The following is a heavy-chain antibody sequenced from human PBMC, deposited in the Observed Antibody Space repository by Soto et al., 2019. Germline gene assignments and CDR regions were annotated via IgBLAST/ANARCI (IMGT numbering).Heavy chain of an antibody. CDR1: GASISSGDDY. CDR2: THYSGSV. Sequence: QVQLQESGPGLVKPSQTLSLTCTVSGASISSGDDYWSWIRQPPGKGLEWIGYTHYSGSVNYNPSLKSRVIISADASRSHVALILKSVTAADTAVYYCGRHGNYDIGWFDPWGQGILVTVSS. CDR3: GRHGNYDIGWFDP. V-gene: IGHV4-30-4*01. J-gene: IGHJ5*02. D-gene: IGHD3-9*01.